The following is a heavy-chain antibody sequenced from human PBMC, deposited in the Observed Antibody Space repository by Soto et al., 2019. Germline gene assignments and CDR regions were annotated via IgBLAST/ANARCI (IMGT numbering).Heavy chain of an antibody. J-gene: IGHJ6*02. CDR2: INPNSGGT. D-gene: IGHD3-3*01. CDR1: GYTFTGYY. CDR3: AREYYDFWSGSLYYYYGMDV. Sequence: ASVKVSCKASGYTFTGYYMHWVRQAPGQGLELMGWINPNSGGTNYAQKFKGWVTMTRDTSISTAYMELSRLRSDDTAVYYCAREYYDFWSGSLYYYYGMDVWGQGTTVTVSS. V-gene: IGHV1-2*04.